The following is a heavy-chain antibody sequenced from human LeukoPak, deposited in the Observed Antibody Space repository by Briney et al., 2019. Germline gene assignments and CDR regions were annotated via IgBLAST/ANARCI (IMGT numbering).Heavy chain of an antibody. CDR2: ISYDGSNK. J-gene: IGHJ6*03. CDR1: GFTFSSYA. Sequence: PGGSLRLSCAASGFTFSSYAMHWVRQAPGKGLEWVAVISYDGSNKYYADSVKGRFTISRDNSKNTLYLQMNSLRAEDTAVYYCAREDVAAARYMDVWGKGTTVTISS. D-gene: IGHD2-15*01. CDR3: AREDVAAARYMDV. V-gene: IGHV3-30*04.